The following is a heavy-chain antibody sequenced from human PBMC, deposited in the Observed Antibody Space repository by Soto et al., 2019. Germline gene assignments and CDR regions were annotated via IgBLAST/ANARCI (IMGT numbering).Heavy chain of an antibody. Sequence: EVRLLESGGGLIQPGGSLRLSCAASGFTFSGYVMSWVRQAPGTGLEWVSGISGSGGSTYYADSVKGRFTISRDNTKNTLYLQMNSLRAEATAEYFCAKDNSPYSGYNSFDHWGQGTFVAVSS. V-gene: IGHV3-23*01. CDR1: GFTFSGYV. J-gene: IGHJ4*02. CDR3: AKDNSPYSGYNSFDH. CDR2: ISGSGGST. D-gene: IGHD5-12*01.